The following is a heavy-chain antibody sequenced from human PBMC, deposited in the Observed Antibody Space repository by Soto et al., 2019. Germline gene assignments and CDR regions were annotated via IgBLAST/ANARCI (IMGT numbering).Heavy chain of an antibody. J-gene: IGHJ6*02. Sequence: QVQLVESGGGVVQPGRSLRLSCAASGFTFSSYGMHWVRQAPGKGLEWVAVISYDGSNKYYADSVKGRFTISRDNSKNMLYLQMNSLRAEDTAVYYCAKDGEAGYDLYYYYGMDVWGQGTTVTVSS. D-gene: IGHD5-12*01. CDR1: GFTFSSYG. CDR2: ISYDGSNK. CDR3: AKDGEAGYDLYYYYGMDV. V-gene: IGHV3-30*18.